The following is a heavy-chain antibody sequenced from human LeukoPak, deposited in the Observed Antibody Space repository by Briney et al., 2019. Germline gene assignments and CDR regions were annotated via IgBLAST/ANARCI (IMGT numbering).Heavy chain of an antibody. CDR3: ARETADHYYYYGMDV. J-gene: IGHJ6*02. CDR2: IWYDGSNK. D-gene: IGHD6-25*01. Sequence: GGSLRLSCAASGFAFSSNPMSWVRQAPGKGLGWVAVIWYDGSNKYYADSVKGRFTISRDNSKNTLYLQMNSLRAEDTAVYYCARETADHYYYYGMDVWGQGTTVTVSS. CDR1: GFAFSSNP. V-gene: IGHV3-33*08.